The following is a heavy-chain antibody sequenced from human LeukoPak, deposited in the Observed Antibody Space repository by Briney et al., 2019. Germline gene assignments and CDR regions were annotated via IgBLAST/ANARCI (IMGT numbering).Heavy chain of an antibody. CDR1: GGSISSGSYY. D-gene: IGHD6-6*01. V-gene: IGHV4-61*02. Sequence: SQTLSLTCTVSGGSISSGSYYWTWIRQPAGKGLEWIGRIYTSGSTNYNPSLKSRVTISVDTSKNQFSLKLSSVTAADTAVYYCARNKASIAARWFDPWGQGTLVTVSS. CDR3: ARNKASIAARWFDP. J-gene: IGHJ5*02. CDR2: IYTSGST.